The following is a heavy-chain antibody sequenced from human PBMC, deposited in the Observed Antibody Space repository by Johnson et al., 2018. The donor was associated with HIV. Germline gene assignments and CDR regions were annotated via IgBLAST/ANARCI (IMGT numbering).Heavy chain of an antibody. J-gene: IGHJ3*02. CDR2: ISGSGNSI. D-gene: IGHD2-15*01. V-gene: IGHV3-11*01. Sequence: QVQLVESGGGVVQPGRSLRLSCAVSGVIFSDYYMSWIRQAPGKGLEWVSYISGSGNSIYYVDSVKGRFTISRDNAKNSLYLQMNSLRVEDTAVYYCARDPDVTPGAFDIWGQGTMVTVSS. CDR3: ARDPDVTPGAFDI. CDR1: GVIFSDYY.